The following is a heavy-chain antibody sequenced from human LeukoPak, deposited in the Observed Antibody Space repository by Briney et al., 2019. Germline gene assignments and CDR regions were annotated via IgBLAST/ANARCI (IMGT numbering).Heavy chain of an antibody. CDR3: AKYLAGGWYYIDC. CDR1: GITFSSNA. CDR2: ITGSGDST. Sequence: GGSLRLSCAASGITFSSNAMSWVRQAPGKGLEWVSGITGSGDSTYYTESVKGRFTISRDNSKNTLYLEMNSLRAEDTAVYYCAKYLAGGWYYIDCWGQGTLVTVPS. D-gene: IGHD6-19*01. V-gene: IGHV3-23*01. J-gene: IGHJ4*02.